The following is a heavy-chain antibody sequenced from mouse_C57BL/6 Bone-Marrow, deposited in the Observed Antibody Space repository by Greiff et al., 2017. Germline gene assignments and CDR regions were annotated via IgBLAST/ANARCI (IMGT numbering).Heavy chain of an antibody. Sequence: VQLQQPGAELVMPGASVKLSCKASGYTFTSYWMHWVKQRPGQGLEWIGEIDPSDSYTNYNQKFKGKSTLTVDKSSSTAYMQLSGLTSEDSAVDYCAREDDGYYSAWFAYWGQGTLVTVSA. V-gene: IGHV1-69*01. CDR2: IDPSDSYT. J-gene: IGHJ3*01. CDR3: AREDDGYYSAWFAY. D-gene: IGHD2-3*01. CDR1: GYTFTSYW.